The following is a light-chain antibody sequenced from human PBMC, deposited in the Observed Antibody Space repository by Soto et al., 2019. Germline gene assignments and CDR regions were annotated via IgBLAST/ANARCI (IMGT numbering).Light chain of an antibody. CDR1: QSISSK. CDR2: GAS. V-gene: IGKV3-15*01. Sequence: EIVMTQSPATLSVSPGEGATLSCRASQSISSKLAWYQQKPGQAPRLLIYGASTRATGVPARFSGSGSGTEFTLTISSLQSEDLAVYYCQHYNDWRWTFGQGTMVEIK. CDR3: QHYNDWRWT. J-gene: IGKJ1*01.